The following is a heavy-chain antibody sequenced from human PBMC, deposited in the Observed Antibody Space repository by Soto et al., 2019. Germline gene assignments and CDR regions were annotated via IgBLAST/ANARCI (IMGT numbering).Heavy chain of an antibody. CDR1: GYTFTSYG. CDR3: ARDVYYYDSEPNAFDI. Sequence: ASVKVSCKASGYTFTSYGISWVRQAPGQGLEWMGWISAYNGNTNYAQKLQGRVTMTTDTSTSTAYMELRSLRSDDTAVYYCARDVYYYDSEPNAFDIWGQGTMVTVSS. J-gene: IGHJ3*02. CDR2: ISAYNGNT. D-gene: IGHD3-22*01. V-gene: IGHV1-18*01.